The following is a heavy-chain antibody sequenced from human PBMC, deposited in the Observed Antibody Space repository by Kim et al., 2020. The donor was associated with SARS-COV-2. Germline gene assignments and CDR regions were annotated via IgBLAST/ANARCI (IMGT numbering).Heavy chain of an antibody. Sequence: GGSLRLSCAASGFTFSSYGMHWVRQAPGKGLEWVAVIWYDGSNKYYADSVKGRFTISRDNSKNTLYLQMNSLRAEDTAVYYCARDDKTTRLGYWGQGTLVTVSS. CDR2: IWYDGSNK. V-gene: IGHV3-33*01. D-gene: IGHD3-16*01. CDR3: ARDDKTTRLGY. J-gene: IGHJ4*02. CDR1: GFTFSSYG.